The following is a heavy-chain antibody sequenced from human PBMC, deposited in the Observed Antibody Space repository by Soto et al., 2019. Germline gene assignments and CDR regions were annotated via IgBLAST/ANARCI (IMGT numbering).Heavy chain of an antibody. Sequence: SETLSLTCTVSGGSISSSSYYWGWIRQPPGKGLEWIGSIYYSGSTYYNPSLKSRVTISVDTSKNQFSLKLSSVTAADTAVYYCARPHHSSILWAFDYWGQGTLVTVSS. V-gene: IGHV4-39*01. CDR1: GGSISSSSYY. D-gene: IGHD3-16*01. CDR2: IYYSGST. CDR3: ARPHHSSILWAFDY. J-gene: IGHJ4*02.